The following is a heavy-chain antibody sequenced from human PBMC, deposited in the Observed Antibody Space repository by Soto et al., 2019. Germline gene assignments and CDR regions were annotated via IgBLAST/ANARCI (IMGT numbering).Heavy chain of an antibody. D-gene: IGHD3-9*01. J-gene: IGHJ5*02. Sequence: QVPLVQSGAEVKKPGASVKVSCKASGYTFTGYYMHWVRQAPGQGLEWMGWINPNSGGTNYAQKFQGWVTMTRDTSISTAYMELSRLRSDDTAVYYCARAYDILTGYGRWFDPWGQGTLVTVSS. V-gene: IGHV1-2*04. CDR1: GYTFTGYY. CDR2: INPNSGGT. CDR3: ARAYDILTGYGRWFDP.